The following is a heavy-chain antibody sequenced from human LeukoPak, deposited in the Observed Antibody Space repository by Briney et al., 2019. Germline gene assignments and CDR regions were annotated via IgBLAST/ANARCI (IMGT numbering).Heavy chain of an antibody. CDR1: GFTFSDYY. V-gene: IGHV3-11*04. CDR2: ISSGGTTM. Sequence: KPGGSLRLSCAASGFTFSDYYMSWIRQAPGKGLEWISYISSGGTTMKYADSVKGRFTISRDNAKNSLHLQMNSLRVEDTAVYYCARDGLPLLELIDYWGQGTLVTVSS. CDR3: ARDGLPLLELIDY. J-gene: IGHJ4*02. D-gene: IGHD3-16*02.